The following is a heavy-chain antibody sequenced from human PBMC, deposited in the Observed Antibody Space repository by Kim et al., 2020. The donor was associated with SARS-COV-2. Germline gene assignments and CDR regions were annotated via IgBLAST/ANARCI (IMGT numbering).Heavy chain of an antibody. D-gene: IGHD3-10*01. CDR2: IIPIFGTA. J-gene: IGHJ4*02. Sequence: SVKVSCKASGGTFSSYAISWVRQAPGQGLEWMGGIIPIFGTANYAQKFQGRVTITADESTSTAYMELSSLRSEDTAVYYCAIDTYYYGSGSYYTLYFDYWGQGTLVTVSS. CDR1: GGTFSSYA. CDR3: AIDTYYYGSGSYYTLYFDY. V-gene: IGHV1-69*13.